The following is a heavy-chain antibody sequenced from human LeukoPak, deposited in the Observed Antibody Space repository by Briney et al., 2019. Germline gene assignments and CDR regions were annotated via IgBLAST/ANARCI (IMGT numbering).Heavy chain of an antibody. CDR2: IIPIFGTA. CDR1: GGTFSSYA. D-gene: IGHD1-26*01. V-gene: IGHV1-69*13. Sequence: SVKVSCKASGGTFSSYAISWVRQAPGQGLEWMGGIIPIFGTANYAQKFQGRVTITADESTSTAYMELSSLRSEDTAVYYCARGYLRRWELFYYYYGMDVWGQGTTVTVSS. J-gene: IGHJ6*02. CDR3: ARGYLRRWELFYYYYGMDV.